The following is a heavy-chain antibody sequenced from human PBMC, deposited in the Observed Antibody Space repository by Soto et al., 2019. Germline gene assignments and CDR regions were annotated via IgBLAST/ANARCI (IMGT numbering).Heavy chain of an antibody. CDR2: IWYDGSNK. CDR1: GSIFSGYG. D-gene: IGHD1-7*01. V-gene: IGHV3-33*01. Sequence: QKYLVESGGGVVQPGGSLRLSCVASGSIFSGYGMHWVRQAPGKGVEWVAVIWYDGSNKYYADSVKGRFTISRDNSKNMLYLQMDSLRAEDTAVYYCARDGIGGTVFRGFCDYWGQGTLVTVSS. J-gene: IGHJ4*02. CDR3: ARDGIGGTVFRGFCDY.